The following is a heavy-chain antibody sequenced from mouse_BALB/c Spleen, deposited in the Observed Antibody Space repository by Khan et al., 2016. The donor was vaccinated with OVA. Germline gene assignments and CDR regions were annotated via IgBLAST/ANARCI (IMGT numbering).Heavy chain of an antibody. D-gene: IGHD1-1*02. J-gene: IGHJ1*01. Sequence: QVQLKQSGPELKKPGETVKISCKASGYTFTNYGMNWVKQAPGKGLKWMGWINTYTGEPTYADDFKGRFAFSLETSASTAYLQISNLKNEDTATYFCASGGYWYIDVWGAGTTVTVSS. CDR1: GYTFTNYG. V-gene: IGHV9-3-1*01. CDR2: INTYTGEP. CDR3: ASGGYWYIDV.